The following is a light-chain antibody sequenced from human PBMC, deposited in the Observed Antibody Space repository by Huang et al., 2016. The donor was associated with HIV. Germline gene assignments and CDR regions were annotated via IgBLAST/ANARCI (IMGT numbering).Light chain of an antibody. CDR2: AAS. J-gene: IGKJ2*01. V-gene: IGKV3-15*01. CDR3: QHYRVWPPVYT. CDR1: QTVSSN. Sequence: EIVMTQSPATLSVSPGERATLSCRASQTVSSNLAWYQQKPGQAPRLLIYAASTRATDIPARFSGSGSGTEFTLTISSLQSEDFAVYYCQHYRVWPPVYTFGQVTKLEIK.